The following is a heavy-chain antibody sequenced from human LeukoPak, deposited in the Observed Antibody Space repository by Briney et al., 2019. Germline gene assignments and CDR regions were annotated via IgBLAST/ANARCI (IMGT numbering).Heavy chain of an antibody. V-gene: IGHV4-4*07. J-gene: IGHJ3*02. CDR2: IYTRGST. D-gene: IGHD2-15*01. CDR1: GGSINNYY. CDR3: ARGRYCSPDICSGGDAFDI. Sequence: SETLSLTCTVSGGSINNYYWSWIRQPAGKGLEWIGRIYTRGSTNYNPSLKSRVTMSVDTSKNQFSLKLSSVTAADTAVYYCARGRYCSPDICSGGDAFDIWGQGTMVSVSS.